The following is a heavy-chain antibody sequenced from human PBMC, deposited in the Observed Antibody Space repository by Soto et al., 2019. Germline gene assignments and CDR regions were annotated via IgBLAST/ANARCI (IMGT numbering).Heavy chain of an antibody. CDR3: ARDVEWELVELGLSFSGMDV. CDR1: GYTFTDYS. CDR2: ISAYSGHT. Sequence: QVQLVQSGGEVKKPGASVKVSCKASGYTFTDYSISWVRQAPGQGLEWLGWISAYSGHTNYVQHLRGRVAMTTDTATNAAYMELRGLTSVDTAVYYCARDVEWELVELGLSFSGMDVWGRGTSITVSS. V-gene: IGHV1-18*01. J-gene: IGHJ6*02. D-gene: IGHD1-26*01.